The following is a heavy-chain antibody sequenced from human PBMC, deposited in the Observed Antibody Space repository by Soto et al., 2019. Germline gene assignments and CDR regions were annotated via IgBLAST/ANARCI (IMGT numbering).Heavy chain of an antibody. J-gene: IGHJ4*02. CDR3: VRGGGGGQFDS. D-gene: IGHD2-21*01. CDR1: GFSFSDHY. Sequence: QIQLVESGGGLVKPGGSLRLSRAASGFSFSDHYMSWIRQAPGKGLEWLSYISPRSNYREYADSVKGRHTISRDNAKKSLFLQMNSLRAEDTGVYYCVRGGGGGQFDSWGQGTLVTVSS. CDR2: ISPRSNYR. V-gene: IGHV3-11*05.